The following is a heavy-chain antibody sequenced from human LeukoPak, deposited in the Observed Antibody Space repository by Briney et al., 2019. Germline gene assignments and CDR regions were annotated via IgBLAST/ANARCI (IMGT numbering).Heavy chain of an antibody. J-gene: IGHJ5*02. D-gene: IGHD3-9*01. CDR3: ARGPKAYYDILTGLRPNWFDP. V-gene: IGHV4-34*01. CDR2: INHSGST. Sequence: PSETLSLTCAVHGGSFSGYYWSWIRQPPGKGLEWIGEINHSGSTNYNPSLKSRVTIPVDASKNQFSLKLSSVTAADTAVYYCARGPKAYYDILTGLRPNWFDPWGQGTLVTVSS. CDR1: GGSFSGYY.